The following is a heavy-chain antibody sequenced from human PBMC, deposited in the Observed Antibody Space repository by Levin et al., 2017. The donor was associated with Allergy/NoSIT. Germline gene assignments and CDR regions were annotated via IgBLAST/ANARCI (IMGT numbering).Heavy chain of an antibody. Sequence: GGSLRLSCKASGGTFSSYAISWVRQAPGQGLEWMGGIIPIFGTANYAQKFQGRVTITADESTSTAYMELSSLRSEDTAVYYCARGVGYCSGGSCGHFDYWGQGTLVTVSS. CDR2: IIPIFGTA. CDR3: ARGVGYCSGGSCGHFDY. J-gene: IGHJ4*02. V-gene: IGHV1-69*01. D-gene: IGHD2-15*01. CDR1: GGTFSSYA.